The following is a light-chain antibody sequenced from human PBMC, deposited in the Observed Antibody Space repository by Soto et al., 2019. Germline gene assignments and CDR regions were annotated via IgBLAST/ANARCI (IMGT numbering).Light chain of an antibody. J-gene: IGLJ1*01. CDR2: EVS. CDR3: GSYTSIWIYV. CDR1: SSDVGGYNY. Sequence: QSALAQPASVSVSPGQSITISCTGTSSDVGGYNYVSWYQQHPGKAPKLMIYEVSNRPSGVSDRFSGSKSGNTASLTISGLQAEDEADYYCGSYTSIWIYVFGAGTKVTVL. V-gene: IGLV2-14*01.